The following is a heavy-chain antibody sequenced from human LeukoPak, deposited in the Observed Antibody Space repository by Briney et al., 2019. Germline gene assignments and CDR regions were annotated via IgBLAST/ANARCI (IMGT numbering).Heavy chain of an antibody. CDR1: GFTFSSYS. D-gene: IGHD6-19*01. V-gene: IGHV3-21*01. Sequence: PGGPLRLSCAASGFTFSSYSMNWVRQAPGKGLEWVSSISSSGSYIYYADSVKGRFTISRDNAKNSLYLQMNSLRAEDTAVYYCARARGGWYSEYWGQGTLVTVSS. J-gene: IGHJ4*02. CDR3: ARARGGWYSEY. CDR2: ISSSGSYI.